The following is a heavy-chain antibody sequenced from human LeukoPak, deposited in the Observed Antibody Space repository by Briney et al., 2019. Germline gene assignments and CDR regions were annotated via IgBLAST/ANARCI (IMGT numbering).Heavy chain of an antibody. V-gene: IGHV4-4*07. J-gene: IGHJ5*02. CDR2: IYTSGST. CDR1: GGSISRYY. CDR3: ARAGIAAAGSPGVDFDP. Sequence: SETLSLTCTVSGGSISRYYWSWIRQPAGKGLEWIGRIYTSGSTNYNPSLKSRVTMSVDTSKNQFSLKLSSVTAADTAVYYCARAGIAAAGSPGVDFDPWGQGTLVTVSS. D-gene: IGHD6-13*01.